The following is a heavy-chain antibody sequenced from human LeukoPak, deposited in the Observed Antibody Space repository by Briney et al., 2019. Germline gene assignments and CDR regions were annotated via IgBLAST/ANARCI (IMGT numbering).Heavy chain of an antibody. Sequence: ASVKVSCKASGYTFTSYGISWVRPAPGQGLKWMGWISAYNGNTNYAQKLQGRVTMTTDTSTSTAYMELRSLRSDDTAVYYCARAYLGYCSSTSCRPDWFDPWGQGTLVTVSS. V-gene: IGHV1-18*01. CDR2: ISAYNGNT. CDR3: ARAYLGYCSSTSCRPDWFDP. D-gene: IGHD2-2*01. CDR1: GYTFTSYG. J-gene: IGHJ5*02.